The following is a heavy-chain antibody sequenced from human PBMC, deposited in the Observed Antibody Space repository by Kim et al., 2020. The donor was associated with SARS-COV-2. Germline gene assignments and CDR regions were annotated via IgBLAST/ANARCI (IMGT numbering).Heavy chain of an antibody. J-gene: IGHJ4*02. CDR2: ISSSSSYT. V-gene: IGHV3-11*03. Sequence: GGSLRLSCAASGFTFSDYYMSWIRQAPGKGLEWVSYISSSSSYTNYADSVKGRFTISRDNAKNSLYLQMNILRAEDTAVYYCARLSGETGYSREKINDYWGQGTLVTVSS. CDR1: GFTFSDYY. D-gene: IGHD6-13*01. CDR3: ARLSGETGYSREKINDY.